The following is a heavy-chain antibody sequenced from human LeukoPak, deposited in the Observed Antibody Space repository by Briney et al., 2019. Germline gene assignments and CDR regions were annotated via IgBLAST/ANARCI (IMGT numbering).Heavy chain of an antibody. J-gene: IGHJ6*03. Sequence: PGESLRLSCAASAFNFTTYWMTWVRQAPGKGLEWVANIKQDGSEKYYVDSVKGRFTISRDNAKNSLFLQTNSLRAEDTAVYYCARGIGMVWDFYYYMDVWGKGTTVTVSS. CDR1: AFNFTTYW. D-gene: IGHD3-10*01. CDR2: IKQDGSEK. V-gene: IGHV3-7*01. CDR3: ARGIGMVWDFYYYMDV.